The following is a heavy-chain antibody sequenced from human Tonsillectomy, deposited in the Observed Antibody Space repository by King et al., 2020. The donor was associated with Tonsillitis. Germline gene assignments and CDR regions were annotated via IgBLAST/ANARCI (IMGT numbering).Heavy chain of an antibody. CDR2: IIHGGST. CDR1: GGSFSSYY. D-gene: IGHD6-25*01. V-gene: IGHV4-34*12. CDR3: ARSKSGPTGWFDL. Sequence: VQLQQWGAGLLKPSETLSLTCAVYGGSFSSYYWSWIRQSPGQGLEYIGEIIHGGSTNYNPSLKSRVTMSVDTSKNQFSLKLNSVTAADTAVYYCARSKSGPTGWFDLGGPGTVVTVSS. J-gene: IGHJ5*02.